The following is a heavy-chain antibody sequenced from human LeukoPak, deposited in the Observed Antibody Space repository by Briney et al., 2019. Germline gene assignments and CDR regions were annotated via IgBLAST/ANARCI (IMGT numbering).Heavy chain of an antibody. CDR3: ARVRPGHYFDY. Sequence: GGTLRLSCTASGFTFSIYWMSWVRQAPGKGREGVASIKEDGSEAHYVDSVKGRFTISRDNARNSVHVQMNSLRAEDTAVYFCARVRPGHYFDYWGQGALVTVSS. CDR1: GFTFSIYW. J-gene: IGHJ4*02. CDR2: IKEDGSEA. D-gene: IGHD6-6*01. V-gene: IGHV3-7*01.